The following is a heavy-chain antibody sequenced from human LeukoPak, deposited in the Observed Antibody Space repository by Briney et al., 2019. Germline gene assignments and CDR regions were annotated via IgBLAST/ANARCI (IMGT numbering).Heavy chain of an antibody. CDR1: GGSFSGYY. J-gene: IGHJ4*02. CDR2: INHSGST. D-gene: IGHD2-21*02. V-gene: IGHV4-34*01. Sequence: KPSETLSLTCAVYGGSFSGYYWSWIRQPPGKGLEWMGEINHSGSTNYDPSLKSRVTISVDTSKNQFSLKLSSVTAADTAVYYCARGLSAIVHWGQGTLVTVSS. CDR3: ARGLSAIVH.